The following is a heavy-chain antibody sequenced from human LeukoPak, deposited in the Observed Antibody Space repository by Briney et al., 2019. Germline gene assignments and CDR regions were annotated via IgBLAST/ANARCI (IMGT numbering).Heavy chain of an antibody. D-gene: IGHD5-18*01. J-gene: IGHJ4*02. Sequence: SETLSLTCTVSGGSISSYYWSWIRQPAGKGLEWIGSIYYSGSTYYNPSLKSRVTISVDTSKNQFSLKLSSVTAADTAVYYCARKLTVDTAMVLFDYWGQGTLVTVSS. V-gene: IGHV4-4*07. CDR3: ARKLTVDTAMVLFDY. CDR1: GGSISSYY. CDR2: IYYSGST.